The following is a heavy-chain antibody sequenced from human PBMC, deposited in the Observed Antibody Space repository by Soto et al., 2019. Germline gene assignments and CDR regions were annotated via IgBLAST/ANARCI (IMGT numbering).Heavy chain of an antibody. J-gene: IGHJ4*02. D-gene: IGHD2-21*02. V-gene: IGHV3-53*01. CDR2: IYSGGTT. Sequence: EVQLVESGGGLVQPGGSLRLSCAASGFTVTSNYMSWVRQAPGKGLEWVSIIYSGGTTYYADSVKGRFTITRDNSKNTLYLQMNSLRAEDTAVYYCAKARLLLGSGYYFDYWGQGTLVTVSS. CDR1: GFTVTSNY. CDR3: AKARLLLGSGYYFDY.